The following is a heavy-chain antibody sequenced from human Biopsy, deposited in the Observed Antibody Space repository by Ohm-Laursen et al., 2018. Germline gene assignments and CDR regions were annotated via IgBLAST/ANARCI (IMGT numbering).Heavy chain of an antibody. CDR3: ATKLTGYFHH. CDR1: GGTFSSYG. CDR2: NIPILGTG. D-gene: IGHD3-9*01. J-gene: IGHJ1*01. Sequence: SVKVSCKAPGGTFSSYGVNWVRQAPGQGLEWLGGNIPILGTGNYAQKFQDRVTVAADTSTSTVTMELRSLRSDDTAVYYCATKLTGYFHHWGQGTLVIVSS. V-gene: IGHV1-69*06.